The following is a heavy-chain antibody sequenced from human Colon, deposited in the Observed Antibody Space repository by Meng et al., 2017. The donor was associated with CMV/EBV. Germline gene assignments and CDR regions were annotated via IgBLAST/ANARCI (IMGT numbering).Heavy chain of an antibody. V-gene: IGHV1-46*01. CDR2: FDPGGDST. D-gene: IGHD1-1*01. CDR3: ARDRSATWTFDY. Sequence: SCKTSRYTFSSHNMDWVRQAPGQGLEWMAIFDPGGDSTNYAQKFKGRVTMNGDTSTSTVYMEMSTLRSEDTAVYYCARDRSATWTFDYWGQGTLVTVSS. CDR1: RYTFSSHN. J-gene: IGHJ4*02.